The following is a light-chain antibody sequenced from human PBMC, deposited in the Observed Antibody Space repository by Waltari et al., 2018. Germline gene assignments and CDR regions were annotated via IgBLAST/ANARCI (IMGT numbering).Light chain of an antibody. CDR2: GAS. CDR3: QHYVRLPAT. Sequence: EFVLTQSPARLSSSQGERVTLSCRASQSVSRALAWYQQQPGQAPRLLIFGASNRATGIPDRFSGSGSETDFSLTISRLEPEDFAVYYCQHYVRLPATFGRGTKVEIK. J-gene: IGKJ1*01. CDR1: QSVSRA. V-gene: IGKV3-20*01.